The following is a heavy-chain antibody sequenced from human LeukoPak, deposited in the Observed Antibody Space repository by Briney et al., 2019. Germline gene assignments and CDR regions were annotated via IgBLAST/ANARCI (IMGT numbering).Heavy chain of an antibody. D-gene: IGHD2-2*01. V-gene: IGHV3-48*03. Sequence: GGSLRLSCAASGFTFSSYEMNWVRQAPGKGLEWVSYISSSGSTIYYADSVKGRFTISRDNAKNSLYLQMNSLRAEDTAVYYCARRGVPAAIRYYYYSMDVWGKGTTVTVSS. CDR2: ISSSGSTI. CDR1: GFTFSSYE. J-gene: IGHJ6*04. CDR3: ARRGVPAAIRYYYYSMDV.